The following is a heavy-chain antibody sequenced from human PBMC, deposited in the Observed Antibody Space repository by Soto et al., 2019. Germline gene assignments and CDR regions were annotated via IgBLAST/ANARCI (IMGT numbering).Heavy chain of an antibody. CDR3: ARGNTYYYDSSGPPPFDM. CDR1: SGSISSGDYY. V-gene: IGHV4-30-4*01. J-gene: IGHJ3*02. Sequence: SEILSLTCPVSSGSISSGDYYWCWLRQPPGKGLEWIGYIYYSGSTYYNPSLKSRVTISVDTSKNQFSLKLSSVTAAETAVYYCARGNTYYYDSSGPPPFDMWGQGTMVT. D-gene: IGHD3-22*01. CDR2: IYYSGST.